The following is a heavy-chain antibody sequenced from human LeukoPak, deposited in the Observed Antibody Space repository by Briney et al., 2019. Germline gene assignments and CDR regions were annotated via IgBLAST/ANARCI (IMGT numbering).Heavy chain of an antibody. Sequence: GGSLRLSCAASESTFSSYTMSWVRQAPEKGLEWVSAISGGGTSYADSVKGRFTISRANTKNTLYLQMNSLRAEDTALYYCAKGNSASGNYRPFDYWGQGTLVIVSS. CDR1: ESTFSSYT. D-gene: IGHD3-10*01. J-gene: IGHJ4*02. CDR2: ISGGGT. CDR3: AKGNSASGNYRPFDY. V-gene: IGHV3-23*01.